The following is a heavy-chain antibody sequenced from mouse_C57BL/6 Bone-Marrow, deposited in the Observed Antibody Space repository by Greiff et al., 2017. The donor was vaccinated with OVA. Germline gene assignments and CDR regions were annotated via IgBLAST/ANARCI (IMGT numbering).Heavy chain of an antibody. CDR3: ALDSSGYGFAY. D-gene: IGHD3-2*02. Sequence: QVQLQQSGAELVKPGASVKISCKASGYAFSSYWMNWVKQRPGKGHEWIGQIYPGDGDTNYNGKFKGKATLTADKSSSTAYMQLSSLTSEDSADYFCALDSSGYGFAYWGQGTLVTVSA. J-gene: IGHJ3*01. V-gene: IGHV1-80*01. CDR2: IYPGDGDT. CDR1: GYAFSSYW.